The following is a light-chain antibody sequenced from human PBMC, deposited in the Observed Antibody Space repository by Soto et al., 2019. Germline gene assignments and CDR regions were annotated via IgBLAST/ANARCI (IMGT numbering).Light chain of an antibody. CDR3: QQTYSTPLT. V-gene: IGKV1-39*01. Sequence: EIQMTQSPSSLSASVGDRVTITCRASPSISNYLNWYQHKPGKPPELLIYAAFNLQTGAPSRFSGSGPGTDFTLTISSLQPEDSATYYCQQTYSTPLTFGGGTKVEIK. CDR2: AAF. CDR1: PSISNY. J-gene: IGKJ4*01.